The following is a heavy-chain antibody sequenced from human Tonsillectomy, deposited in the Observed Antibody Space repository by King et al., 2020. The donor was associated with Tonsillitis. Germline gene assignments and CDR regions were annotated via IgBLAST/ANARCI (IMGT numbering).Heavy chain of an antibody. CDR2: ISSSSSYT. CDR1: GFTFSDYY. V-gene: IGHV3-11*05. J-gene: IGHJ4*02. CDR3: ARLASPAVANYFDS. Sequence: VQLVESGGGLVKPGGSLRLSCAASGFTFSDYYMSWIRQAPGKGLEWVSYISSSSSYTNYADSVKGRFTISRDNAKSSLYLQMNSLRAEDTAVYFCARLASPAVANYFDSWGQGTRAT.